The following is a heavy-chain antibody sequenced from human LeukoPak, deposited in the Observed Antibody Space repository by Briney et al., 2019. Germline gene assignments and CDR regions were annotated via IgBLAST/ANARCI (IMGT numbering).Heavy chain of an antibody. CDR3: ARVVYGDYAVGWYFDL. J-gene: IGHJ2*01. V-gene: IGHV3-53*01. D-gene: IGHD4-17*01. Sequence: GGSLRLSCAASGFTVSSNYMSWVRQAPGKGLEWVSVIYSGGSTYYADSVKGRFTISRDNSKNTLYLQMNSLRAEDTAVYYCARVVYGDYAVGWYFDLWGRGTLVTVSS. CDR2: IYSGGST. CDR1: GFTVSSNY.